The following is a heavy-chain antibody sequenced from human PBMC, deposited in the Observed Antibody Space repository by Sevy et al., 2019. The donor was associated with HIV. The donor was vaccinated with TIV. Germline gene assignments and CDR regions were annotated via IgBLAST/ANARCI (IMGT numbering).Heavy chain of an antibody. Sequence: SETLSLTCTLSGASINKSSYFWGWIRQSPGTGLEWIGIIYYIGTTFYYPSLRSRVTISVDTSKNQVSLRLRSVTSADTAVYYGARRGGYCGSDCYSRWFDPWGQGTLVTVSS. CDR2: IYYIGTT. J-gene: IGHJ5*02. D-gene: IGHD2-21*02. CDR1: GASINKSSYF. V-gene: IGHV4-39*01. CDR3: ARRGGYCGSDCYSRWFDP.